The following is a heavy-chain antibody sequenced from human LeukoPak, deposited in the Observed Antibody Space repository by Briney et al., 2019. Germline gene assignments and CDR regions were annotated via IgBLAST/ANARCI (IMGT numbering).Heavy chain of an antibody. D-gene: IGHD3-10*01. Sequence: SQTLSLTCAVSGGSISSGGNYWSWLRQPPGKGLEWIGYFYHSGSTYYNPSLKSRVTISEDRSKNQFSLKLSSVTAADTAVYFCARGIAVGELLPRGWFDPWGQGTLVTVSS. J-gene: IGHJ5*02. V-gene: IGHV4-30-2*01. CDR1: GGSISSGGNY. CDR2: FYHSGST. CDR3: ARGIAVGELLPRGWFDP.